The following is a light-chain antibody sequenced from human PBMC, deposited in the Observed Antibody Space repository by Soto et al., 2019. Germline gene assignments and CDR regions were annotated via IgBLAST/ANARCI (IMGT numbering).Light chain of an antibody. J-gene: IGKJ1*01. CDR3: QQYNSYST. CDR2: DAS. Sequence: IQMPQSPSTLSASVGDRVTITCRASQSISSWLAWYQQKPGKAPKLLIYDASSLESGVPSRFSGSGSGTEFTLTISSLQPDDFATYYCQQYNSYSTFGQGTKVEI. V-gene: IGKV1-5*01. CDR1: QSISSW.